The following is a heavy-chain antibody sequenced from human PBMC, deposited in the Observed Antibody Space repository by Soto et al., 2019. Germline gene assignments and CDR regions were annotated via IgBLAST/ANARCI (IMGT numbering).Heavy chain of an antibody. Sequence: QVHLVQSGAEVKKPGSSVKVSCKASEGNFKSYVFSWVRQAPAQGIEWMGGFIPLFGTPNYAQKFQGRVTITADESTSTVYMEMSSLTSEDSAVYYCARGLTVYSAVLQYYYAMDVWGQGTTVTVSS. V-gene: IGHV1-69*01. CDR3: ARGLTVYSAVLQYYYAMDV. D-gene: IGHD2-21*01. CDR2: FIPLFGTP. CDR1: EGNFKSYV. J-gene: IGHJ6*02.